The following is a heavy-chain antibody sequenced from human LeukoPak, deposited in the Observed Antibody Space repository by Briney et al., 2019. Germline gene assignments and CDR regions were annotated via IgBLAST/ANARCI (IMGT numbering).Heavy chain of an antibody. V-gene: IGHV4-34*01. D-gene: IGHD5-12*01. CDR3: ARERGYSGYHYRDY. J-gene: IGHJ4*02. Sequence: SETLSLTCAVGGGSLRGYFWSWVRQPPGKGLEWIGESDHGGSTNYNTSLKSRLTISVDTSKNEISLKLSSVTAADTAMYYCARERGYSGYHYRDYWGQGTLVTVSS. CDR1: GGSLRGYF. CDR2: SDHGGST.